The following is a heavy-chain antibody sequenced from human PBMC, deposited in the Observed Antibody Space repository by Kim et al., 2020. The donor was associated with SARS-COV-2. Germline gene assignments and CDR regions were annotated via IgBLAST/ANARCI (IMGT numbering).Heavy chain of an antibody. V-gene: IGHV3-23*01. CDR2: ITASGGST. CDR3: AKRDTMVRGATKNYYFDY. CDR1: GFTFSNSG. J-gene: IGHJ4*02. D-gene: IGHD3-10*01. Sequence: GGSLRLSCAASGFTFSNSGMSWVRQAPGKGLEWVSTITASGGSTIYADSVRGRVTISRDTSKGTLYLQMNSLRAEDTAVYYCAKRDTMVRGATKNYYFDYWGRGALVTVSS.